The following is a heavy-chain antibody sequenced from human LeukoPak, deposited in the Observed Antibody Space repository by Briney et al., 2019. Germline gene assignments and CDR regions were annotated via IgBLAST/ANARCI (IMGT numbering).Heavy chain of an antibody. D-gene: IGHD3-10*01. CDR1: GFTFEDYG. J-gene: IGHJ6*02. CDR2: INWNGGTT. Sequence: GGSLGLSCAPSGFTFEDYGLGWVRKAPGKGLGWASGINWNGGTTGYADSVKGRFTISRDNAKNSLYLQMNSVRAEDTALYYCAREGSGSPHYGMDVWGQGTTVTVSS. CDR3: AREGSGSPHYGMDV. V-gene: IGHV3-20*04.